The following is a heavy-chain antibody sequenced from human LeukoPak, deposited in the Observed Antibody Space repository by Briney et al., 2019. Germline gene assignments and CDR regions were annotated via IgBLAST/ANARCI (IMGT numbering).Heavy chain of an antibody. CDR1: GFTFSSYG. CDR2: FSSSGSTI. J-gene: IGHJ4*02. V-gene: IGHV3-48*02. Sequence: GNSLRLSCAVSGFTFSSYGMHWVRQAPGKGLEWVSYFSSSGSTIYYADSVKGRFTVSRDNAKNSLYLQMNSLRDEDTAVYYCAGSRRGGGWYMYWGQGTLVTVSS. CDR3: AGSRRGGGWYMY. D-gene: IGHD6-19*01.